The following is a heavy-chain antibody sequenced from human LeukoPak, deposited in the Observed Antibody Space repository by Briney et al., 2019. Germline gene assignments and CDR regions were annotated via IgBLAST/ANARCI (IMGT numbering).Heavy chain of an antibody. CDR2: INSDGSST. CDR1: GFTFSSYW. Sequence: GGSLRLSCAASGFTFSSYWMHWVRQAPGKGLVWVSRINSDGSSTSYADSVKGRFTISRDNAKNTLYLQMNSLRAEDTAVYYCASLPDYSDSSGYQSFDYWGQGTLVTVSS. J-gene: IGHJ4*02. D-gene: IGHD3-22*01. CDR3: ASLPDYSDSSGYQSFDY. V-gene: IGHV3-74*01.